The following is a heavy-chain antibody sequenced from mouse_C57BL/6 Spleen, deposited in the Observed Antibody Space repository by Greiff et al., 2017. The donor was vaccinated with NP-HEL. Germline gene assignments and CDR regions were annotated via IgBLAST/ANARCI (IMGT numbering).Heavy chain of an antibody. CDR1: GYSFTGYY. D-gene: IGHD2-4*01. Sequence: VHVKQSGPELVKPGASVKISCKASGYSFTGYYMNWVKQSPEKSLEWIGEINPSTGGTTYNQKFKAKATLTVDKSSSTAYMQLKSLTSEDSAVYYCARSPLYDYVSAWFAYWGQGTLVTVSA. J-gene: IGHJ3*01. CDR3: ARSPLYDYVSAWFAY. V-gene: IGHV1-42*01. CDR2: INPSTGGT.